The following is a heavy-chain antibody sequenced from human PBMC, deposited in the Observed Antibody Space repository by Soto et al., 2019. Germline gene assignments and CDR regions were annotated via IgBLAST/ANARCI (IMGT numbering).Heavy chain of an antibody. CDR3: AKDRWEFTRYFDS. D-gene: IGHD1-26*01. V-gene: IGHV3-30*18. CDR1: GFTFSTYG. Sequence: QVQLVESGGGVVQPGTSLRLSCAASGFTFSTYGMQWVRQAPGKGLEWVAVISKDGNDQYYADSVKGRFTVSRDNSKNTLALQMNSLRPEDTACYYCAKDRWEFTRYFDSWGQGTLVTVSS. J-gene: IGHJ4*02. CDR2: ISKDGNDQ.